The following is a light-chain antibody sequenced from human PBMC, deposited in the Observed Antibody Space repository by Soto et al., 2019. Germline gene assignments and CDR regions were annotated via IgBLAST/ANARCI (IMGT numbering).Light chain of an antibody. CDR3: QQYNSYSWT. Sequence: IQMTQSPSSLSSSVGDRAPITCRTSQSISSYLNWYQQKPGKVPKLLIYDASSLESGVPSRFSGSGSGTEFTLTISSLQPDDFATYYCQQYNSYSWTFGQGTKV. V-gene: IGKV1-5*01. CDR2: DAS. CDR1: QSISSY. J-gene: IGKJ1*01.